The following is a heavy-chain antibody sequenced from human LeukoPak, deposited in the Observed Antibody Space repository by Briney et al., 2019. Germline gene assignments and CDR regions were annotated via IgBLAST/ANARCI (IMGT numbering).Heavy chain of an antibody. CDR1: GFTVSSNY. Sequence: GGSLRLSCAASGFTVSSNYMSWVRQAPGKELEWVSVIYSGGSTYYADSVKGRFTISRDNSKNTLYLQMNSLRAEDTAVYYCSRDSTYYYGSGARKGAFDIWGQGTMVTVSS. J-gene: IGHJ3*02. CDR3: SRDSTYYYGSGARKGAFDI. V-gene: IGHV3-53*01. D-gene: IGHD3-10*01. CDR2: IYSGGST.